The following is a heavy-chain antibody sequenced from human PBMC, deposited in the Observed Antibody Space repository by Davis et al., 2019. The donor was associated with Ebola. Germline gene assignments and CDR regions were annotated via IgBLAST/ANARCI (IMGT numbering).Heavy chain of an antibody. CDR3: ARGSMIRGVSFYYGMDV. J-gene: IGHJ6*02. D-gene: IGHD3-10*01. CDR1: GGSISGYY. CDR2: IYSPANT. Sequence: MPSETLSLTCTVSGGSISGYYWSWIRQSPGKGLDWIGYIYSPANTKYNPSLRIRVRISGDTSKNQFSLKLTSVTAADTAVYFCARGSMIRGVSFYYGMDVWGQGTAVTVSS. V-gene: IGHV4-59*01.